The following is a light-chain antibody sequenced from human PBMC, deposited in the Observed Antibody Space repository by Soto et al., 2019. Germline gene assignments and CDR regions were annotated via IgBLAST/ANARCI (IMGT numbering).Light chain of an antibody. CDR3: CSHSASYTLV. Sequence: QSVLTQPRSMSGSPGQSVTISCTGTSSDVGGYNCVSWYQQHPGKAPQLIIYDVTQRPSGVPDRFSGSKSGNTASLSISGLQAEDEADYYCCSHSASYTLVFGTGTKVTVL. CDR2: DVT. J-gene: IGLJ1*01. V-gene: IGLV2-11*01. CDR1: SSDVGGYNC.